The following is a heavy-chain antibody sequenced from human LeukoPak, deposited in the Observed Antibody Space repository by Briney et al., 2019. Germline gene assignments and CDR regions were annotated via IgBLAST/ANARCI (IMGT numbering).Heavy chain of an antibody. D-gene: IGHD5-18*01. Sequence: SETLSLTCTVSGGSISSGDYYWSWIRQPPGKGLEWIGYIYYSGSTYYNPSLKSRVTISVDTSKNQFSLKLSSVTAADTAVYYCAREGGRGYSCVFDYWGQGTLVTVSS. V-gene: IGHV4-30-4*01. CDR2: IYYSGST. J-gene: IGHJ4*02. CDR3: AREGGRGYSCVFDY. CDR1: GGSISSGDYY.